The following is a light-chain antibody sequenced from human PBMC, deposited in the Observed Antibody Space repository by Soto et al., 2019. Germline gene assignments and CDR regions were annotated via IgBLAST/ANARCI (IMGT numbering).Light chain of an antibody. Sequence: DIQMTQSPSTLSASVGDRVTITCRASQSISSWLAWYQQKPGKAPKLLIYDASSLESGVPSRFSGSGSGTEFTLTISSLQPDEFATYYCQQYNSYSPMYTFGQGTKVDIK. CDR1: QSISSW. J-gene: IGKJ2*01. CDR2: DAS. CDR3: QQYNSYSPMYT. V-gene: IGKV1-5*01.